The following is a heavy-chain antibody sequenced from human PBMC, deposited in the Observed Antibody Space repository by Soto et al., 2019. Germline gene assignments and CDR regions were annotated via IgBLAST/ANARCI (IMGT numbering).Heavy chain of an antibody. CDR1: GFTYSTYT. D-gene: IGHD3-3*01. Sequence: PGGSLRLSCAASGFTYSTYTMHWVRQAAGKGLEWVAVISYDGSNEYYADSVKGRFIISRDNSKNTLYLQMNSLRAEDTAVYYCARVSITIFGVLISPIDYWGQGTLVTVSS. CDR3: ARVSITIFGVLISPIDY. V-gene: IGHV3-30-3*01. J-gene: IGHJ4*02. CDR2: ISYDGSNE.